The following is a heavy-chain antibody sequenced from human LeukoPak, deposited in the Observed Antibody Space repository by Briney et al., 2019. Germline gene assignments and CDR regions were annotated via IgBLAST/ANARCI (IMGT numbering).Heavy chain of an antibody. D-gene: IGHD3-3*01. CDR2: ISAYSGDT. CDR3: ARETLRFPRFDP. CDR1: GYTFTSYG. V-gene: IGHV1-18*01. Sequence: ASVKVSCKASGYTFTSYGISWVRQAPGQGLEWMGWISAYSGDTNYAQKFQGRATMTTDTSTSTAYMELRSLSSDDTAVYYCARETLRFPRFDPWGQGTLVTVSS. J-gene: IGHJ5*02.